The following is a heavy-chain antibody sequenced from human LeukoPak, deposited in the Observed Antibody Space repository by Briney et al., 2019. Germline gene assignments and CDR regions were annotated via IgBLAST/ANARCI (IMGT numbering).Heavy chain of an antibody. CDR1: GFTFSTYV. V-gene: IGHV3-23*01. Sequence: GGSLRLSCAASGFTFSTYVMSWVRQAPGKGLEWVSTVSVSGSSTYYADSAKGRFTISRDNSKNSVSLQMNSLRAEDTAVYYCTKGVSSSWRTSFDFWGQGTLVTVSS. CDR2: VSVSGSST. D-gene: IGHD6-13*01. J-gene: IGHJ4*02. CDR3: TKGVSSSWRTSFDF.